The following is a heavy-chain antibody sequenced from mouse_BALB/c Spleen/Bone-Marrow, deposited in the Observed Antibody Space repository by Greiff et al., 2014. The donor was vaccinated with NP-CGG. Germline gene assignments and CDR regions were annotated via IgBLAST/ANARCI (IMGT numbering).Heavy chain of an antibody. CDR1: GYTFTSYW. J-gene: IGHJ2*01. CDR2: INPSTGYT. D-gene: IGHD4-1*01. Sequence: VQLQQSGAELAKPGASVKMSCKASGYTFTSYWMHWVKQRPRQGLEWIGYINPSTGYTEYNQKFKDKATLTADKSSSTAYMQLSSLTSEDSAVYYCASNWDVDWGQGTTLTVSS. V-gene: IGHV1-7*01. CDR3: ASNWDVD.